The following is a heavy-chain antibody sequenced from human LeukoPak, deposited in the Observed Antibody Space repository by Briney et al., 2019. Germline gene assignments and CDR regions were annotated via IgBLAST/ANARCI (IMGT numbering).Heavy chain of an antibody. CDR2: IYPGDSDT. CDR3: AGLRGSGSKLGGVFDY. V-gene: IGHV5-51*01. Sequence: GESLKISCKGSGYSFTSYWIGWVRQMPGKGLEWMGIIYPGDSDTRYSPSFQGQVTISADKSISTAYLQWSSLKASDTAMYYCAGLRGSGSKLGGVFDYWGQGTLVTVSS. J-gene: IGHJ4*02. CDR1: GYSFTSYW. D-gene: IGHD3-10*01.